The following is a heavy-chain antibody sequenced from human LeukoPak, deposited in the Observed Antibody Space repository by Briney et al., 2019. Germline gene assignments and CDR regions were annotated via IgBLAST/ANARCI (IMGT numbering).Heavy chain of an antibody. V-gene: IGHV1-18*04. CDR2: ISAYNGYT. Sequence: ASVKVSCKASGYTFASYGISWVRQAPGQGLEWMGWISAYNGYTNYAQKLQGRVTMTTDTSTSTAYMELRSLRSDDTAVYYCARVGGYSYGYYYYYYGMDVWGKGTTVTVSS. J-gene: IGHJ6*04. D-gene: IGHD5-18*01. CDR3: ARVGGYSYGYYYYYYGMDV. CDR1: GYTFASYG.